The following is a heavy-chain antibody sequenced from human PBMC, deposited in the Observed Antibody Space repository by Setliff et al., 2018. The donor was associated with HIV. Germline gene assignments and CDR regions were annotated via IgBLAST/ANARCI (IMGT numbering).Heavy chain of an antibody. D-gene: IGHD5-12*01. Sequence: ASVKVSGKPSGYSFTNHYMHWVRQAPGQGLEWMGVINPTGGSTRNTQKFQGRVAMTRDTSTSTVYMELSSLRSEDTAVYYCASAGAWQRNALDIWGQGTMVTVSS. CDR3: ASAGAWQRNALDI. CDR1: GYSFTNHY. J-gene: IGHJ3*02. CDR2: INPTGGST. V-gene: IGHV1-46*01.